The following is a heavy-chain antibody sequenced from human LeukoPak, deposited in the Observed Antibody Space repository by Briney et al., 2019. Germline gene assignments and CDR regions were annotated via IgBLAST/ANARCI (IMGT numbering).Heavy chain of an antibody. CDR2: INHSGST. Sequence: SETLSLTCAVYGGSFSGYYWSWIRQPPGKGLEWIGEINHSGSTNSNPSLKSRVTISVDTSNNQFSLKLSSVTAADTAVYYCARHGHSNNWYVAFDIWGQGTVVTVSS. CDR1: GGSFSGYY. D-gene: IGHD6-13*01. CDR3: ARHGHSNNWYVAFDI. J-gene: IGHJ3*02. V-gene: IGHV4-34*01.